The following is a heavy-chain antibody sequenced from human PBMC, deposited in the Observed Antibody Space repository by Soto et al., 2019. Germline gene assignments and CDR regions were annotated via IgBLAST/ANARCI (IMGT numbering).Heavy chain of an antibody. D-gene: IGHD2-2*01. J-gene: IGHJ6*02. V-gene: IGHV5-51*01. CDR2: IYPGDPDT. CDR1: GYSFTGYW. Sequence: ESLKISCKGSGYSFTGYWIGWVRQMPGKGLEWMGLIYPGDPDTRYSPSFQGQVTISADKSIRSAYLQWSSLKASDTAMYYCARHSYCSSTSCSYGMDVWGQGTTVTVSS. CDR3: ARHSYCSSTSCSYGMDV.